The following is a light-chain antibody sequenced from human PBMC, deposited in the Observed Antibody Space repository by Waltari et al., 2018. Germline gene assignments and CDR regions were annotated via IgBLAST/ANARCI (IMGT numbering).Light chain of an antibody. V-gene: IGKV3-15*01. J-gene: IGKJ2*01. CDR2: GAS. Sequence: EIVMTQSPATLSASPGDGATLSCRASQSVRSNLAWYQQNPGQAPRLLIYGASTRATGIPARFSGSGSGTEFTLTITSLQSEYFAVYDCQQYNNWPPRTFGQGTKLEIK. CDR3: QQYNNWPPRT. CDR1: QSVRSN.